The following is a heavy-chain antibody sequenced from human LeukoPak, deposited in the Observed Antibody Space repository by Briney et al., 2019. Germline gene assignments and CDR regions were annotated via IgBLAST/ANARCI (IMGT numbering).Heavy chain of an antibody. CDR3: ARQLQWLAHVEMAAMVDS. Sequence: EALFLTCPFSGCFISHCTYFLGWIPQPPGEGPDWIGGIYYPGSTYYNPSLKSRVTMSVDTSKNQFSLRLNSVTAADTAVYYCARQLQWLAHVEMAAMVDSWGQGTLVTVSS. D-gene: IGHD5-24*01. V-gene: IGHV4-39*01. CDR2: IYYPGST. CDR1: GCFISHCTYF. J-gene: IGHJ4*02.